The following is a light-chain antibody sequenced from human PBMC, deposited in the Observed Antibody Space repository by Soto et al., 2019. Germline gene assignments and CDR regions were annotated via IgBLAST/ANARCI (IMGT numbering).Light chain of an antibody. J-gene: IGKJ1*01. CDR3: HHYDDSVWT. CDR1: ENLTNKN. V-gene: IGKV3-20*01. CDR2: GVS. Sequence: VVLTQSPGTLSLSPGERVTLSCRASENLTNKNLGWFYQRPGQSPRLLIYGVSGRATGISDRFSGSGSGTDFTLTISRLEAEDFAVYFCHHYDDSVWTFGQGTKVEV.